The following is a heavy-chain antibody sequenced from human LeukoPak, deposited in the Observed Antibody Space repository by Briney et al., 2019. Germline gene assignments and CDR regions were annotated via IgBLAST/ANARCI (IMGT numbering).Heavy chain of an antibody. CDR2: IDQDGSSK. Sequence: GGSLRLSCAASGFAFSSYAMSWVRQAPGKGLEWVGNIDQDGSSKYYVDSVKGRFTISRDNSKNTLYLQMNSLRAEDTAVYYCAKDQGRAAKPDYWGQGTLVTVSS. V-gene: IGHV3-7*01. CDR3: AKDQGRAAKPDY. J-gene: IGHJ4*02. D-gene: IGHD3-10*01. CDR1: GFAFSSYA.